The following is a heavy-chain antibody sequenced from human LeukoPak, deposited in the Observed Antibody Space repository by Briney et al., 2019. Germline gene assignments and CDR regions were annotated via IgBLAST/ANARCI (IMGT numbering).Heavy chain of an antibody. CDR2: IKEDGSEK. V-gene: IGHV3-7*05. CDR3: ARLITVAGTNWFDP. Sequence: GGSLRLSCAASGFTFSSYWMSWVRQAPGKGLEWVANIKEDGSEKYYVDSVKGRFTISRDNAKNSLYLQMNSLRAKDTAVYYCARLITVAGTNWFDPWGQGTLVTVSS. CDR1: GFTFSSYW. D-gene: IGHD6-19*01. J-gene: IGHJ5*02.